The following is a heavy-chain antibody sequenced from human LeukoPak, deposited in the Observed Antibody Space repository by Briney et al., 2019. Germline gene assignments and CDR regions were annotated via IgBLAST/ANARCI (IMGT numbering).Heavy chain of an antibody. CDR2: ISSSSSYI. CDR1: GFTFSSYS. J-gene: IGHJ4*02. D-gene: IGHD4-17*01. V-gene: IGHV3-21*01. Sequence: PGGSLRLSCAASGFTFSSYSMNWVRQAPGKGLEWVSSISSSSSYIYYADSVKGRFTISRDNAKNSLYLQMNSLRAEDTAVCYCARGGLMTTVTTFWGQGTLVTVSS. CDR3: ARGGLMTTVTTF.